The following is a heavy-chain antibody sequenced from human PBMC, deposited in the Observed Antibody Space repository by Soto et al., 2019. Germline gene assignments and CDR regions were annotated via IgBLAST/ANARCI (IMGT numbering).Heavy chain of an antibody. CDR2: ISYDGSNK. CDR1: GFTFSSYA. D-gene: IGHD3-3*01. V-gene: IGHV3-30-3*01. Sequence: QVQLVESGGGVVQPGRSLRLSCAASGFTFSSYAMHWVRQAPGKGLEWVAVISYDGSNKYYADSVKGRFTISRDNFKNSLYLQMNSLRAEVTAVYYCARDEIRFSWAYGMDVWGQGTTVTVSS. J-gene: IGHJ6*02. CDR3: ARDEIRFSWAYGMDV.